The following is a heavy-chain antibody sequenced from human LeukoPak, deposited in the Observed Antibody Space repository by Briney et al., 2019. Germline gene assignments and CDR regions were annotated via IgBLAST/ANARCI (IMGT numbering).Heavy chain of an antibody. V-gene: IGHV1-69*04. Sequence: GASVSVSCKASGGTFSSYAISWVRQAPGQGLEWMGRIIPILGIANYAQKFQGRVTITADKSTSTAYMQLSSLRSEDTAVYYCATDGPRVYSSSWYPWGQGTLVTVSS. CDR3: ATDGPRVYSSSWYP. CDR2: IIPILGIA. D-gene: IGHD6-13*01. CDR1: GGTFSSYA. J-gene: IGHJ5*02.